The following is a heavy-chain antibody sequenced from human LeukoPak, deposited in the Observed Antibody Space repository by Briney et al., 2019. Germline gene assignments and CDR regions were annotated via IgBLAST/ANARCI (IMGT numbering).Heavy chain of an antibody. CDR1: GFTFSNYA. V-gene: IGHV3-30-3*01. CDR2: ISFDGDNE. J-gene: IGHJ1*01. D-gene: IGHD5/OR15-5a*01. Sequence: GGSLRLSCATSGFTFSNYAIHWVRQAPGKGLEWVADISFDGDNEYYADSVRGRFMIARDNSKNTVYLQMNSLTIEDTAVYYCAREPSGNFGQLVSSAEYFQHWGQGTRVTVSS. CDR3: AREPSGNFGQLVSSAEYFQH.